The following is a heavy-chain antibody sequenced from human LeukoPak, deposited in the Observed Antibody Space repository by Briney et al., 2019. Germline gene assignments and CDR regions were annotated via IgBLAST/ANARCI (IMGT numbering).Heavy chain of an antibody. D-gene: IGHD5-18*01. Sequence: SVKLSCKASGGTFSSYAISWVRQAPGQGLEWMGGIIPIFGTANYAQKFQGRVTITADKSTSTAYMELSSLRSEDTAVYYCASESSGYSYGFGRNWGQGTLVTVSS. V-gene: IGHV1-69*06. CDR3: ASESSGYSYGFGRN. CDR1: GGTFSSYA. J-gene: IGHJ4*02. CDR2: IIPIFGTA.